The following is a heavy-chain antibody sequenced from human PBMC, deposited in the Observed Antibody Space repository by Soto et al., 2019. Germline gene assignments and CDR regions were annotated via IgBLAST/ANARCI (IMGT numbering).Heavy chain of an antibody. D-gene: IGHD3-22*01. CDR1: GFIFSGSG. Sequence: ESGGGVVQPGRSLRLTCAASGFIFSGSGMHWVRQAPGKGLEWVALISYDGSRTYYADSVRDRFTISRDNGQNTLYLQMNSLRAEDTAVYFCARWVGGSMYDNSGNYDSWGQGTLVIVSS. CDR3: ARWVGGSMYDNSGNYDS. V-gene: IGHV3-30*03. CDR2: ISYDGSRT. J-gene: IGHJ5*01.